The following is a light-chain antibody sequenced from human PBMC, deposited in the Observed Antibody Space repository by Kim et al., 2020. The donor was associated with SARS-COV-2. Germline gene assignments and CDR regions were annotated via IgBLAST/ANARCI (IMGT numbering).Light chain of an antibody. Sequence: PGGTVTLTCASTTGAVTSGHYPNWFQQKPGQAPRALIYSTNNRHSWTPDRFSGSLVGGKAALTVSGVQPEDEADYFCLLYSGGSRLFGGGTKLTVL. CDR2: STN. CDR1: TGAVTSGHY. V-gene: IGLV7-43*01. J-gene: IGLJ2*01. CDR3: LLYSGGSRL.